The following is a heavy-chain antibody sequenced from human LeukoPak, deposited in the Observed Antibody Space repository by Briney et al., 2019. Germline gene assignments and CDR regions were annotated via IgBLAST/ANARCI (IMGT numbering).Heavy chain of an antibody. J-gene: IGHJ3*02. CDR1: GFTFSSYW. CDR3: ARTPSMWPDAFDI. V-gene: IGHV3-7*03. Sequence: GGSLRLSCAASGFTFSSYWMSWVRQATGKGLEWVANIKQDGSEKYYVDSVKGRFTISRDNAKNSLYLQMNSLRAEDTAVYYCARTPSMWPDAFDIWGQGTMVTVSS. CDR2: IKQDGSEK. D-gene: IGHD2/OR15-2a*01.